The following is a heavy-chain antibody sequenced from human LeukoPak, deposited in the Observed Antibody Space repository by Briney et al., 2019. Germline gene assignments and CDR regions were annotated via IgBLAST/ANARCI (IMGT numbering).Heavy chain of an antibody. CDR3: ARTYYDSSGYYFVLDY. V-gene: IGHV4-34*01. Sequence: PSETLSLTCAVYGGSFSGYYWSWIRQPPGKGLEWIGEINHSGSTNYNPSLKSRVTISVDTSKNQFSLKLSSVTAADTAVYYCARTYYDSSGYYFVLDYWGQGTLVTVSS. D-gene: IGHD3-22*01. CDR1: GGSFSGYY. J-gene: IGHJ4*02. CDR2: INHSGST.